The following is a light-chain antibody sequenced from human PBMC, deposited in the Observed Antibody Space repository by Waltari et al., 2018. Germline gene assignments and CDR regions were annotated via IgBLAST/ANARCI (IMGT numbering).Light chain of an antibody. J-gene: IGKJ3*01. V-gene: IGKV2-30*01. CDR3: MEGTHLPPA. CDR2: KVS. Sequence: DVVMTQSPLSLSVTLGQPASISCRSSQSLVYSDGNTYLNWFQQRTVKSHSRLVYKVSRRDSGVPDRFSGSGSGTDFTLKISRGDAEVVGIYYCMEGTHLPPAFSPGTRGDIK. CDR1: QSLVYSDGNTY.